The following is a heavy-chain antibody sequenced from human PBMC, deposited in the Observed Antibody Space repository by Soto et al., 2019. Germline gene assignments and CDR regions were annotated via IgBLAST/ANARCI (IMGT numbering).Heavy chain of an antibody. Sequence: QVQLQQWGAGLLKPSETLSLTCAVYGGSFSGYYGSWIRQPPGKGLEWIGEINHSGSTNYNPSLKSRVTISVDTSKNQFSLKLSSVTAADTAVYYCARGPIAAAGTSYWGQGTLVTVSS. D-gene: IGHD6-13*01. CDR3: ARGPIAAAGTSY. J-gene: IGHJ4*02. CDR2: INHSGST. CDR1: GGSFSGYY. V-gene: IGHV4-34*01.